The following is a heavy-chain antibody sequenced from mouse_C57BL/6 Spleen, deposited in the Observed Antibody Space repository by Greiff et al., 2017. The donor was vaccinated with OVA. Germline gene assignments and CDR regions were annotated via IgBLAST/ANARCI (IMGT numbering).Heavy chain of an antibody. CDR1: GYTFTSYW. J-gene: IGHJ2*01. V-gene: IGHV1-53*01. CDR3: AREGLLPPYYSYFDY. D-gene: IGHD1-1*01. Sequence: QVQLQQPGPELVKPGASVKLSCKASGYTFTSYWMHWVKQRPGQGLEWIGNINPSNGGTNYNEKFKSKATLTVDKSSSTAYMQLSSLTSEDSAVYYCAREGLLPPYYSYFDYWGQGTTLTVSS. CDR2: INPSNGGT.